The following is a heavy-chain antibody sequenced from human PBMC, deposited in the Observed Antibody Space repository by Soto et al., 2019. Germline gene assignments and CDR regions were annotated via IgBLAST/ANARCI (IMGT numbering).Heavy chain of an antibody. V-gene: IGHV3-23*01. Sequence: EVQLLESGGGLVQPGGSLRLSCAASGFTFSSYAMSWVRQAPGKGLVWVSAISGSGGSTYYADSVKCRFTISRDNSKNTLYLQLNSVRAYDTAVYYCAKSMTGTLYLYYFDYWGQGTLVTVSS. CDR3: AKSMTGTLYLYYFDY. CDR2: ISGSGGST. CDR1: GFTFSSYA. D-gene: IGHD3-16*01. J-gene: IGHJ4*02.